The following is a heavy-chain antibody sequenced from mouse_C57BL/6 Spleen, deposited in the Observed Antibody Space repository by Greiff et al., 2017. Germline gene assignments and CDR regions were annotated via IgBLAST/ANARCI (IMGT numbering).Heavy chain of an antibody. Sequence: QVQLQQSGTELVKPGASVKLSCKASGYTFTSYWMHWVKQRPGQGLEWIGNINPSNGGTNYNEKFKSKATLTVDKSSSTAYMQLSSLTSEDSAVYYCAREGAYERAWFAYWGQGTLVTVSA. CDR2: INPSNGGT. V-gene: IGHV1-53*01. CDR3: AREGAYERAWFAY. D-gene: IGHD6-5*01. J-gene: IGHJ3*01. CDR1: GYTFTSYW.